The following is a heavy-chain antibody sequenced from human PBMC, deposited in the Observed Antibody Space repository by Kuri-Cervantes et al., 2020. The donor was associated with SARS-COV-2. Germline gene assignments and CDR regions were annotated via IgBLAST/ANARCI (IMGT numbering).Heavy chain of an antibody. J-gene: IGHJ6*02. CDR1: GGSISSGDYY. D-gene: IGHD5-18*01. CDR3: ARLVRGIQLWSIGNYYYYYGMDV. V-gene: IGHV4-39*01. Sequence: SETLSLTCTVSGGSISSGDYYWSWIRQPPGKGLEWIGSIYYSGSTYYNPSLKSRVTISVDTSKNQFSLKLSSVTAADTAVYYCARLVRGIQLWSIGNYYYYYGMDVWGQGTTVTVSS. CDR2: IYYSGST.